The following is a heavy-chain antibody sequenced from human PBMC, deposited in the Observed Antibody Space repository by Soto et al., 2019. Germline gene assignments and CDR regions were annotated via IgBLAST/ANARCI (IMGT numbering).Heavy chain of an antibody. V-gene: IGHV5-51*01. CDR3: AVQQKLPWVNY. Sequence: WESLKISCQGSGYTFTGYWIGWVRQMPGKGLEWMGIIYPGDFDTRYSPSFQGQVTISADKSINTAYLQWSSLKASDTAMYYCAVQQKLPWVNYWGQGTLVTVSS. J-gene: IGHJ4*02. D-gene: IGHD6-13*01. CDR2: IYPGDFDT. CDR1: GYTFTGYW.